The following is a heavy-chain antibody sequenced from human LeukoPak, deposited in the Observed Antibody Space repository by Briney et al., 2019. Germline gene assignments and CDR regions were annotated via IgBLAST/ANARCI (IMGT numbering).Heavy chain of an antibody. D-gene: IGHD6-19*01. CDR2: IYYSGST. J-gene: IGHJ4*02. Sequence: KPSETLSLTCTVSGGSIGSSSYYWGWIRQPPGKGLEWIGSIYYSGSTYYNPSLKSRVTISIDTSKNQFSLKLSSVTAADTAVYYCAREGIAVAGKSVDYWGQGTLVTVSS. CDR3: AREGIAVAGKSVDY. V-gene: IGHV4-39*07. CDR1: GGSIGSSSYY.